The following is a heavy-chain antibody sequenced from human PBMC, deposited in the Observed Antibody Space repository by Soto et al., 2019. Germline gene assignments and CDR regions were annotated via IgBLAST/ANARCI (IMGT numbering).Heavy chain of an antibody. J-gene: IGHJ4*02. D-gene: IGHD2-15*01. CDR1: GFTFSSYA. CDR3: AAPGYCSGGSCYGHFEY. V-gene: IGHV3-23*01. CDR2: ISGSGGST. Sequence: GGSLRLSCAASGFTFSSYAMSWVRQAPGKGLEWVSAISGSGGSTYYADSVKGRFTISRDNSKNTLYLQMNSLRAEDTAVYYCAAPGYCSGGSCYGHFEYWGQGTLVTVSS.